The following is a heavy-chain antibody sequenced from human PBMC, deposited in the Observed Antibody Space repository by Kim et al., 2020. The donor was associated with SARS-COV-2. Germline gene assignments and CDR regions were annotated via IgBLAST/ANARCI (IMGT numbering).Heavy chain of an antibody. Sequence: GESLKISCKGSGYSFTSYWISWVRQMPGKGLEWMGRIDPSDSYTNYSPSFQGHVTISADKSISTAYLQWSSLKASDTAMYYCARHPTTIAAAGEWFDPWGQGTLVTVSS. D-gene: IGHD6-13*01. J-gene: IGHJ5*02. CDR1: GYSFTSYW. CDR3: ARHPTTIAAAGEWFDP. CDR2: IDPSDSYT. V-gene: IGHV5-10-1*01.